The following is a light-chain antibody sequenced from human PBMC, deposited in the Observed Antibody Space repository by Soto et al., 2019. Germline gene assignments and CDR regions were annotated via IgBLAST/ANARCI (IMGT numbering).Light chain of an antibody. CDR3: QQYGSSFLT. V-gene: IGKV3-20*01. J-gene: IGKJ4*01. CDR2: GAS. CDR1: QSVSSSY. Sequence: EIVLTQSPGTQSLSPGERATLSCRASQSVSSSYLAWYQQKPGQAPRLLIYGASSRATGIPDRFSGSGSGTDFTLTISRLEPEDFAVYYCQQYGSSFLTFGGGTKVEIK.